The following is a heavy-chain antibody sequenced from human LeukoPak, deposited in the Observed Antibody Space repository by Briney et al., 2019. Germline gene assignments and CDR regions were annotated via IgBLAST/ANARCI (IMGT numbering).Heavy chain of an antibody. Sequence: PGGSLRLSCAASGFXFSTYTMHWVRQAPGKGLEYVSAITSNGGSTYYVDSVKGRFTISRDNSKNMLYLQMGSLRAEDMAVYYCARAARQTTVLTFLDYWGQGTLVTVS. CDR3: ARAARQTTVLTFLDY. V-gene: IGHV3-64*02. CDR1: GFXFSTYT. D-gene: IGHD4-23*01. J-gene: IGHJ4*02. CDR2: ITSNGGST.